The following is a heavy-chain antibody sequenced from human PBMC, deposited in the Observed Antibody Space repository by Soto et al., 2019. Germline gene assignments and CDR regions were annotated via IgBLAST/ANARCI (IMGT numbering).Heavy chain of an antibody. J-gene: IGHJ4*02. CDR2: IWYDGSNK. Sequence: GGSLRLSCAASGLTFSSYGIHWFRQAPGKGLEWVAVIWYDGSNKYYADSVKGRFTISRDNSKNTLYLQMNSLRAEDTAVYYCARGGGPFINSVTNPFDYWGQGTLVTVSS. V-gene: IGHV3-33*01. D-gene: IGHD4-17*01. CDR1: GLTFSSYG. CDR3: ARGGGPFINSVTNPFDY.